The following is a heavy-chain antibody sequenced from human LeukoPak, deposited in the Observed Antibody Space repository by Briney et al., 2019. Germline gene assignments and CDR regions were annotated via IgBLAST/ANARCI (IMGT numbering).Heavy chain of an antibody. Sequence: GASVKVSCRASGDSFTTYDINWVRQATGQGLEWMGWMNPNTGDTGYALKFQGRLSITRNTSINTAYMDLTSLKSDDTAVYYCARGDVQLSFHSWGQGTLVTVSS. CDR1: GDSFTTYD. D-gene: IGHD5-18*01. CDR3: ARGDVQLSFHS. V-gene: IGHV1-8*03. J-gene: IGHJ5*01. CDR2: MNPNTGDT.